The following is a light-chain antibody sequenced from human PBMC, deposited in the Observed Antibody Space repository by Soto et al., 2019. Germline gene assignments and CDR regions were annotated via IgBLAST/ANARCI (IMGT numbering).Light chain of an antibody. Sequence: ESVLTQSPGTLSLSPGERATLSCRASQSVSNNYLAWYQQKPGQAPRLLIYGASNRATGIPDRFSGSGFGTDFTLTISRLESEDFAVYYCQQYGSSGTFGQGTKVDIK. J-gene: IGKJ1*01. CDR2: GAS. CDR1: QSVSNNY. V-gene: IGKV3-20*01. CDR3: QQYGSSGT.